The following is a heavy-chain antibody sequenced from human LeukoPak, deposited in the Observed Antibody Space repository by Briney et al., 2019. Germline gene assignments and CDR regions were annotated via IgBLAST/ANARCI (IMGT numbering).Heavy chain of an antibody. V-gene: IGHV3-23*01. CDR2: FKTNSGQV. CDR3: ARSIPDYTRFDY. J-gene: IGHJ4*02. Sequence: GGSRRLSCVASGFTFSAYAMNWVRLAPGKGLEWVSTFKTNSGQVYYAESVRGRFTISRDNSKNTVYLQMSSLRAEDTALYYCARSIPDYTRFDYWGQGALVTVS. CDR1: GFTFSAYA. D-gene: IGHD2-2*02.